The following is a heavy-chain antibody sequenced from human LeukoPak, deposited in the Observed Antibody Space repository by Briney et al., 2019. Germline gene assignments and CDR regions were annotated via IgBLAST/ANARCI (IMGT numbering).Heavy chain of an antibody. D-gene: IGHD2-2*01. Sequence: ASVKVSCKASGYTFTGYYMHWVRQAPGQGLEWMGWINPNSGGTNYAQKFQGWVTMTRDTSISTAYMELSRLRSDDTAVYYCARGSRYQLLPHAFDIWGQGTMVTVSS. CDR3: ARGSRYQLLPHAFDI. V-gene: IGHV1-2*04. J-gene: IGHJ3*02. CDR2: INPNSGGT. CDR1: GYTFTGYY.